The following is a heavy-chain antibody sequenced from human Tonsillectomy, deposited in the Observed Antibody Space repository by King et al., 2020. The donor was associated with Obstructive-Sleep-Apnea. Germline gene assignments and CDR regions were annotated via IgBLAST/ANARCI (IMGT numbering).Heavy chain of an antibody. Sequence: VQLVESGGGLVQPGGSLRLSCAASGFTFSSSWMSWVRQAPGKGLEWVANIKYDGSGRYYGDSVKGRFTISRDNAKNSLYLEMNGLRAEDTALYYCTRDPVNFSEYNGFDVWGQGTMVTVSS. V-gene: IGHV3-7*01. J-gene: IGHJ3*01. CDR1: GFTFSSSW. CDR2: IKYDGSGR. D-gene: IGHD1-1*01. CDR3: TRDPVNFSEYNGFDV.